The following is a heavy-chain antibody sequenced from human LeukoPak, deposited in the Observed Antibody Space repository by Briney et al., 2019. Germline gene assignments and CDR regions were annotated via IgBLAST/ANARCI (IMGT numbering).Heavy chain of an antibody. D-gene: IGHD2-21*02. J-gene: IGHJ3*02. CDR1: GFTFSSYA. CDR3: ASRNQYCGGDCFWAFDI. CDR2: ISDDGSNK. V-gene: IGHV3-30-3*01. Sequence: PGRSLRLSCAASGFTFSSYAMHWVRQAPGKGLEWVVVISDDGSNKYYADSVKGRFTISRDNSKNSLYLQMNSLRAEDTAVCYCASRNQYCGGDCFWAFDIWGQGTMVTVSS.